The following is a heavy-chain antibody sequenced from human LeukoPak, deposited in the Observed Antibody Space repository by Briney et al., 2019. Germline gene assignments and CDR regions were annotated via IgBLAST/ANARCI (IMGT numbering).Heavy chain of an antibody. J-gene: IGHJ3*02. V-gene: IGHV3-48*01. CDR3: ARAWDSSGWTDAFDI. D-gene: IGHD6-19*01. CDR2: ISSSSSTI. Sequence: GGSLRLSCAASGFTFSSYSMNGVRQAPGKGLEGVSYISSSSSTIYYADSVKGRFTISRDNAKNSLYLQMNSLRAEDTAVYYCARAWDSSGWTDAFDIWGQGTMVTVSS. CDR1: GFTFSSYS.